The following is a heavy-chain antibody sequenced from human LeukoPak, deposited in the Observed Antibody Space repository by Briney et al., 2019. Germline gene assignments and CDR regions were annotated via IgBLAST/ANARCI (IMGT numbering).Heavy chain of an antibody. J-gene: IGHJ4*02. CDR3: AREAIVGAYYFDY. Sequence: GALRPSCAASGFTFSSYEMNGVRQAQGKGLEGVSYISSSGSTIYYADSVKGRFTISRDNAKNSVYLEMNSLRAEDTAVYYCAREAIVGAYYFDYWGQGTLATVS. V-gene: IGHV3-48*03. CDR1: GFTFSSYE. CDR2: ISSSGSTI. D-gene: IGHD1-26*01.